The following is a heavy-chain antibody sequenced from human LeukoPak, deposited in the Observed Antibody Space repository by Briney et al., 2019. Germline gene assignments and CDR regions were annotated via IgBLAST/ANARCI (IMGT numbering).Heavy chain of an antibody. CDR1: GGSISSGSYY. V-gene: IGHV4-61*02. D-gene: IGHD6-13*01. J-gene: IGHJ3*02. CDR3: ARELEEYSSSWYGAFDI. CDR2: IYTSGST. Sequence: PSETLSLTCTVSGGSISSGSYYWSWIRQPAGKGLEWIGRIYTSGSTNYNPSLKSRVTISVDTSKNQFSLKLSSVTAADTAVYYCARELEEYSSSWYGAFDIWGQGTMVTVSS.